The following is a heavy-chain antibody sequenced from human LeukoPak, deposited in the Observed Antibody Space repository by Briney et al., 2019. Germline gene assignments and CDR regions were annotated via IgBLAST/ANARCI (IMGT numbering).Heavy chain of an antibody. Sequence: VSVIYSGGSTYYADSVKGRFTISRDNSKNTLYLQMNSLRAEDTAVYYCAREGIAVAGTAWGQGTLVTVSS. V-gene: IGHV3-66*01. CDR2: IYSGGST. J-gene: IGHJ5*02. CDR3: AREGIAVAGTA. D-gene: IGHD6-19*01.